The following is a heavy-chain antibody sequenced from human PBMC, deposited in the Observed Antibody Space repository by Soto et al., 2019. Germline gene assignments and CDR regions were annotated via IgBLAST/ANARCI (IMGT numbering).Heavy chain of an antibody. CDR1: GFTFSSYG. J-gene: IGHJ1*01. Sequence: GGSLRLSCAASGFTFSSYGMHWVRQAPGKGLEWVAVISYDGSNKYYADSVKGRFTISRDNSKNTLYLQMNSLRAEDTAVYYCAKDYYDSSGYRPPSWASRHWGQGTLVTVSS. V-gene: IGHV3-30*18. D-gene: IGHD3-22*01. CDR3: AKDYYDSSGYRPPSWASRH. CDR2: ISYDGSNK.